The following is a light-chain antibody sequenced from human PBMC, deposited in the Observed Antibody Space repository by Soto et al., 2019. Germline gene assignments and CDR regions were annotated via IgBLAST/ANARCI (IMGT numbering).Light chain of an antibody. J-gene: IGKJ2*01. CDR1: QSVSCNY. Sequence: EIVLTQSPGKLSLSPGERATLSCRASQSVSCNYVAWYQQKPGQAPRLLIYGASRGAAGIPDRFSGSGSWTDFTLTINRLEPEDFAVYFCQQYGRTPMFTFGQGIKLEIK. CDR3: QQYGRTPMFT. V-gene: IGKV3-20*01. CDR2: GAS.